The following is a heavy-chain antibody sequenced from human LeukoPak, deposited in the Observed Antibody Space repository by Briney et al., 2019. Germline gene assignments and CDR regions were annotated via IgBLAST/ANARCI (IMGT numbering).Heavy chain of an antibody. Sequence: GASVKVSCKASGYTFTGYYMHWVRQAPGRGLEWMGWINPNSGVTNYAQKFQGRVTMTRDTSISTAYMELSRLTSDDTALYFCARDLRSALDFWGQGTMVSVSS. J-gene: IGHJ3*01. CDR3: ARDLRSALDF. CDR2: INPNSGVT. CDR1: GYTFTGYY. V-gene: IGHV1-2*02.